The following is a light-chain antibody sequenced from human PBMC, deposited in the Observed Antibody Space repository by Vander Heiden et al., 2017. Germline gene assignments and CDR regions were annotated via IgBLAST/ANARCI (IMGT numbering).Light chain of an antibody. CDR3: QAWDSSTVV. CDR1: KLGDKY. J-gene: IGLJ2*01. V-gene: IGLV3-1*01. CDR2: QDS. Sequence: SYELTQAPSVSVSPGQTASITCSGDKLGDKYACWYQQKPGQSPVLVIYQDSKRPSGIPERFPGSNSGKTATLTISGTQAMDEADYYCQAWDSSTVVFGGGTKLTVL.